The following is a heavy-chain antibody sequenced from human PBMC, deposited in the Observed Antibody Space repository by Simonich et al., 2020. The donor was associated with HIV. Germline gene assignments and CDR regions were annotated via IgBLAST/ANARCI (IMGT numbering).Heavy chain of an antibody. D-gene: IGHD7-27*01. Sequence: QVQLVQSGAEVKKPGASVKVSCKVSGYTLPELSMHWVRQAPGKGLEWGGSFDLEEGETINVQKFQGRVSMTEDPSTDTAYMELSSLRFEDTAVYYCATETGNFDYWGQGTLVTVSS. J-gene: IGHJ4*02. CDR3: ATETGNFDY. CDR1: GYTLPELS. V-gene: IGHV1-24*01. CDR2: FDLEEGET.